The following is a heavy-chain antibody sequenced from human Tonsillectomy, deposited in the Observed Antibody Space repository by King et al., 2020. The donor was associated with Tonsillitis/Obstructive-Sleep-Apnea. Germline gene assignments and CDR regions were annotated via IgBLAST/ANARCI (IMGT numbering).Heavy chain of an antibody. D-gene: IGHD4-17*01. Sequence: VQLVESGGGLVQPGGSLRLSCAASGFTFSSYTMSWVRQAPGKGLEWVSGITGSGFSTYYADAMKGRFTISRDNYKNTLHLHMNSLRAKDTAVYYCAKGHGVDDAFDIWGQGTMVTVSS. CDR3: AKGHGVDDAFDI. CDR1: GFTFSSYT. CDR2: ITGSGFST. V-gene: IGHV3-23*04. J-gene: IGHJ3*02.